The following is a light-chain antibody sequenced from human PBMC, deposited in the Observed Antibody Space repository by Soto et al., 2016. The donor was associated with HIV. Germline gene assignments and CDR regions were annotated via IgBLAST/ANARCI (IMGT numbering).Light chain of an antibody. V-gene: IGLV3-19*01. CDR2: GKN. CDR1: SLRNYY. J-gene: IGLJ2*01. Sequence: SSELTQDPTVSVALGQTVRITCQGDSLRNYYASWYQQKAGQAPVLVIYGKNDRPSGIPDRVSGSSSGSTASLTVTGAQAEDEADYYCSSRDSSSNHVIFGGGTKLIVL. CDR3: SSRDSSSNHVI.